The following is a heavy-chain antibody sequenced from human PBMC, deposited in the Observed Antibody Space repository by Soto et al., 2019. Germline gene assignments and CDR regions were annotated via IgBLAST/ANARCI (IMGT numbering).Heavy chain of an antibody. CDR3: ARESAALNWFDP. CDR2: MPYDGSNK. D-gene: IGHD2-2*01. CDR1: GFTFSRYD. V-gene: IGHV3-30*03. Sequence: GGSLRLSCAASGFTFSRYDMHWVRQAPGKGLQWVAVMPYDGSNKYYADSVKGRFTISRDNSKNTLYLQMNSLRDEDTAVYYCARESAALNWFDPWGQGTLVT. J-gene: IGHJ5*02.